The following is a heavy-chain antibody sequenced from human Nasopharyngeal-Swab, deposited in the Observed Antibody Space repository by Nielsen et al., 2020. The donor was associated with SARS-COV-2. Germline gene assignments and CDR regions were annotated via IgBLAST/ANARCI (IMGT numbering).Heavy chain of an antibody. J-gene: IGHJ4*02. V-gene: IGHV3-48*02. CDR3: ARDVAIVGATLEN. Sequence: GESLKISCAASGFTISTNGMHWVRQAPGKGLEWLAYISSSSSKSYYADSEKGRFTISRDNPKNSLYLQMNSLRDEDTALYYCARDVAIVGATLENWGQGTLVTVSS. CDR1: GFTISTNG. CDR2: ISSSSSKS. D-gene: IGHD1-26*01.